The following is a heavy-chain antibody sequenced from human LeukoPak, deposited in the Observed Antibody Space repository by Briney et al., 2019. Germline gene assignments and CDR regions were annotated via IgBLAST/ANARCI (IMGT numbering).Heavy chain of an antibody. Sequence: ASVKVSCKASEYIFTGYYMHWVRQAPGQGLEWMGMIYPRDGSTSYAQKFQGRVTVTRDTSTSTVHMELSGLRSEDTAVYYCARDQEGFDYWGQGTLVTVSS. V-gene: IGHV1-46*01. J-gene: IGHJ4*02. CDR2: IYPRDGST. CDR3: ARDQEGFDY. CDR1: EYIFTGYY.